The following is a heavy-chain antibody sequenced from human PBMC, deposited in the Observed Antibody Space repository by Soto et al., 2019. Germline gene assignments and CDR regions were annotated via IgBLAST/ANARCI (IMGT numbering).Heavy chain of an antibody. V-gene: IGHV3-7*01. CDR2: IKQDGSEK. CDR1: GFTFSSYL. D-gene: IGHD1-26*01. Sequence: GGSLRLSCAASGFTFSSYLMSWVRQAPGKGLEWVANIKQDGSEKYYVDSVKGRFTISRDNAKNSLYLQMNSLRAEDTAVYYCARDSFRGSPFDYWGQGTLVTVSS. CDR3: ARDSFRGSPFDY. J-gene: IGHJ4*02.